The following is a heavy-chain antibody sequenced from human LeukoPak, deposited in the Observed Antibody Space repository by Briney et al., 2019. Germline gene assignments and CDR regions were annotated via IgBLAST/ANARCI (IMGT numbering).Heavy chain of an antibody. CDR3: ARSDYDFWSGYSPFDP. V-gene: IGHV1-2*02. Sequence: ASVKVSCTASGYTFTGYYMHWVRQAPGQGLEWMGWINPNSGGTNYAQKFQGRVTMTRDTSISTAYMELSRLRSDDTAVYYCARSDYDFWSGYSPFDPWGQGTLVTVSS. CDR1: GYTFTGYY. CDR2: INPNSGGT. J-gene: IGHJ5*02. D-gene: IGHD3-3*01.